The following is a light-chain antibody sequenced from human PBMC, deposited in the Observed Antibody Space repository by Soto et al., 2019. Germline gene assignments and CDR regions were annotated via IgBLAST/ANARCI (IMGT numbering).Light chain of an antibody. CDR2: EAA. CDR3: QQYNSDWS. CDR1: QSISGS. V-gene: IGKV1-5*03. Sequence: DIQMTQSPSTLSASVGDRVTITCRASQSISGSLAWYQQKPGKAPKLLIYEAANLKSGVPSRFSGSGSGTQYTLAISSLQPDDSASYYCQQYNSDWSFGQGTRVEIK. J-gene: IGKJ1*01.